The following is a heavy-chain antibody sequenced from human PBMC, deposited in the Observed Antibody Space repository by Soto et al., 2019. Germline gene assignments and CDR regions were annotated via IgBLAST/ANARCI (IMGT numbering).Heavy chain of an antibody. D-gene: IGHD2-2*01. J-gene: IGHJ6*02. CDR3: AKGQHCISTSCSFYHYGMDV. CDR1: GFTFSSYG. CDR2: ISYDGSNK. Sequence: QVQLVESGGGVVQPGRSLRLSCVASGFTFSSYGMHWVRQAPGKGLEWVAVISYDGSNKYYADSVKGRLTISRDNSKNTVYLQMNSLRGEDMAVYYCAKGQHCISTSCSFYHYGMDVWGQGTTVVVSS. V-gene: IGHV3-30*18.